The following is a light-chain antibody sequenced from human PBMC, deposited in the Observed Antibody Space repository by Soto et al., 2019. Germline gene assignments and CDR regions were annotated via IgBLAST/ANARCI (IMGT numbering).Light chain of an antibody. J-gene: IGKJ1*01. CDR2: KAS. CDR3: QQYNSYWT. V-gene: IGKV1-5*03. CDR1: QSISSW. Sequence: DIQMTQSPSTLSASVGDRVTITCRASQSISSWLAWYQQKPGKAPKHLIYKASSLESGFPSRFSGSGSGTAFTLTNSSLQPDDLATSYCQQYNSYWTLGEGTKVEIK.